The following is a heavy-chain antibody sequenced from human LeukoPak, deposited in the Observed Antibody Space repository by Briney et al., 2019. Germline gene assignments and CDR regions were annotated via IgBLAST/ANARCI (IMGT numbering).Heavy chain of an antibody. Sequence: PGGSLRLSCAASGFTFSSYDMHWVRQATGKGLEWVSAIGTAGDTYYPGSVKGRFTISRENAKNSLYLQMNSLRAGDTAVYYCARGLYYYGSGSLDAFDIWGQGTMVTVSS. J-gene: IGHJ3*02. D-gene: IGHD3-10*01. CDR1: GFTFSSYD. CDR3: ARGLYYYGSGSLDAFDI. V-gene: IGHV3-13*01. CDR2: IGTAGDT.